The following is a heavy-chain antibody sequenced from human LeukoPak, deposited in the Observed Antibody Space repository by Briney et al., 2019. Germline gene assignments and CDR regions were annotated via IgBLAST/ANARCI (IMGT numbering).Heavy chain of an antibody. CDR2: ISSSSYI. V-gene: IGHV3-21*05. Sequence: GESLKISCAASGFTFSSYTMNWVRQAPGKGLEWVSYISSSSYINYAASVEGRFTITRDNAKNSLYLQMNSLRAEDTAVYYCARDTYDILTGYYKWAFDIWGQGTMVTVSS. D-gene: IGHD3-9*01. CDR1: GFTFSSYT. J-gene: IGHJ3*02. CDR3: ARDTYDILTGYYKWAFDI.